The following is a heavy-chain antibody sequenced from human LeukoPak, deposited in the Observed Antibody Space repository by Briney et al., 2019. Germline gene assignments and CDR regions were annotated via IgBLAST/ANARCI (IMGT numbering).Heavy chain of an antibody. J-gene: IGHJ4*02. CDR2: IYYSGST. CDR3: ARVGSSGWFSNDY. CDR1: GGSISSYY. D-gene: IGHD6-19*01. Sequence: PSETLSLTCTVSGGSISSYYWSWIRQPPGKGLEWIGYIYYSGSTNYNPSLKSRVTISVDTSKNQFSLKLSSVTAADTAVYYCARVGSSGWFSNDYWGQGTLVTVSS. V-gene: IGHV4-59*01.